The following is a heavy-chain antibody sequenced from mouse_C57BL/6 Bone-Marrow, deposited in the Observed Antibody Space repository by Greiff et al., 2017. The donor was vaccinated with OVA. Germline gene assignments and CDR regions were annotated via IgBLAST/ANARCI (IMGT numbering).Heavy chain of an antibody. D-gene: IGHD1-1*01. CDR2: IYPGDGDT. J-gene: IGHJ1*03. Sequence: QVQLQPSGPELVKPGASVKISCKASGYAFSSSWMNWVKQRPGKGLEWIERIYPGDGDTNYNGKFKGKATLTADKSSSTAYMQLSSLTSEDSAVYVGARRDYGSSYDWYFDVWGTGTTVTVSS. CDR1: GYAFSSSW. V-gene: IGHV1-82*01. CDR3: ARRDYGSSYDWYFDV.